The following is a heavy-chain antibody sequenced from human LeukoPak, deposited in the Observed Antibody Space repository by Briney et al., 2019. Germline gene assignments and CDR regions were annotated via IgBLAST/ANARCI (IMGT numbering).Heavy chain of an antibody. V-gene: IGHV4-34*01. CDR1: GGSFSGYY. CDR2: INHSGST. CDR3: ARGGPPYPNDY. Sequence: SETLSLTCAVYGGSFSGYYWSWIRQPPGKGLEWIGEINHSGSTNYNPSLKSRVTISADTSKNQFSLKLSSVTAADTAVYYCARGGPPYPNDYWGQGTLVTVSS. J-gene: IGHJ4*02. D-gene: IGHD2-21*01.